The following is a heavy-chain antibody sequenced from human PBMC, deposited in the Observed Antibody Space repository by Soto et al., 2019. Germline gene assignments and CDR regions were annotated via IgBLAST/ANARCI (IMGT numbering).Heavy chain of an antibody. J-gene: IGHJ4*02. CDR3: ARDSSYGDYDY. CDR2: IYYSGST. D-gene: IGHD4-17*01. V-gene: IGHV4-59*12. Sequence: PSETLSLTCTVSGDSISSYYWSWIRQPPGKGLEWIGYIYYSGSTNYNPSLKSRVTISVDTSKNQFSLKLSSVTAADTAVYYCARDSSYGDYDYWGQGTLVTVSS. CDR1: GDSISSYY.